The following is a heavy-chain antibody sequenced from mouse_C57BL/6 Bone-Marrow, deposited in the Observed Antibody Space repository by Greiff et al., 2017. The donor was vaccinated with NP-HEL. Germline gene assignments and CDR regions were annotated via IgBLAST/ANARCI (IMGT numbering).Heavy chain of an antibody. CDR2: IYPGSGST. V-gene: IGHV1-55*01. D-gene: IGHD2-4*01. CDR3: ARGDDYYGDFEV. J-gene: IGHJ1*03. Sequence: QVQLQQPGAELVKPGASVKMSCKASGYTFTSYWITWVKQRPGKGLEWIGDIYPGSGSTNYNEKFKSKATLTVDTSSSTAYMQLSSLTSEDSAVYYCARGDDYYGDFEVWGTGTTVTVSA. CDR1: GYTFTSYW.